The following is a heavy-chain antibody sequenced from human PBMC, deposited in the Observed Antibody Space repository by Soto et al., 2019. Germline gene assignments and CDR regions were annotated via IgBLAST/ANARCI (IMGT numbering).Heavy chain of an antibody. Sequence: PSETLSLTCTVSGGSISSSSYYWGWIRHPPGKGLEWIGSIYYSGSTYYNPSLKSRVTISVDTSKNQFSLKLSSVTAADTAVYYCARRSDYSDIYYYMDVWGKGTTVTVSS. V-gene: IGHV4-39*01. CDR2: IYYSGST. D-gene: IGHD2-15*01. CDR3: ARRSDYSDIYYYMDV. J-gene: IGHJ6*03. CDR1: GGSISSSSYY.